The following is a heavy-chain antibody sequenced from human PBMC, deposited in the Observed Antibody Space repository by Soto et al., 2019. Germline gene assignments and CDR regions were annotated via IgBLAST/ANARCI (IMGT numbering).Heavy chain of an antibody. CDR2: IVVGSGNT. J-gene: IGHJ6*02. CDR1: GFTFTSSA. V-gene: IGHV1-58*01. D-gene: IGHD3-3*01. CDR3: AADKVRNYDFWSGYRTYGMDV. Sequence: ASVKVSCKASGFTFTSSAVQWVRQARGQRLEWIGWIVVGSGNTNYAQKFQERVTITRDMSTSTAYMELSSLRSEDTAVYYCAADKVRNYDFWSGYRTYGMDVWGQGTTVTVSS.